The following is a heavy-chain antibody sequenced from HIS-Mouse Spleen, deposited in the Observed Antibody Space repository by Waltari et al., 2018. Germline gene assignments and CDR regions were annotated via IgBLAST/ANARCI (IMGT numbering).Heavy chain of an antibody. D-gene: IGHD2-15*01. Sequence: QVQLQQWGAGLLKPSETLSLTCAVYGGSFSGYYWSWIGQPPGKGLEWIGEINHSGSTNYNPSLKSRVTISVDPSKTQVSLKLSSVTAADTAVYYCARLVYCSGGSCYYFDYWGQGTLVTVSS. V-gene: IGHV4-34*01. J-gene: IGHJ4*02. CDR2: INHSGST. CDR3: ARLVYCSGGSCYYFDY. CDR1: GGSFSGYY.